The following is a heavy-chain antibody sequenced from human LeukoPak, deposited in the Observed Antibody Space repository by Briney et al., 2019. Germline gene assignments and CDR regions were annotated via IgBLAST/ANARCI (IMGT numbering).Heavy chain of an antibody. V-gene: IGHV3-30*02. CDR2: IRYDGSNK. J-gene: IGHJ4*02. D-gene: IGHD2-21*02. CDR1: GFTFSSYG. CDR3: AKDGLAYCGGDCYCDY. Sequence: GGSLRLSCAASGFTFSSYGMHWVRQAPGKGLEWVAFIRYDGSNKYYADSVKSRFTISRDNSKNTLYLQMNSLRAEDTAVYYCAKDGLAYCGGDCYCDYWGQGTLVTVSS.